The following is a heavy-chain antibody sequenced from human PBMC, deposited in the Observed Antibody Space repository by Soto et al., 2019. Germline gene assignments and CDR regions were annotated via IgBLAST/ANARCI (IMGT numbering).Heavy chain of an antibody. J-gene: IGHJ6*02. Sequence: GESLKISCKTSGYSFNTCWISWVRQVPGKGLEWMGRIDPGDPNTNYSPSFQGHVTLSVDKSIGTAYLQWSSLKASDTAIYYCARQGGYYYYGMDVWGQGTAVTVSS. CDR2: IDPGDPNT. D-gene: IGHD2-15*01. CDR3: ARQGGYYYYGMDV. V-gene: IGHV5-10-1*01. CDR1: GYSFNTCW.